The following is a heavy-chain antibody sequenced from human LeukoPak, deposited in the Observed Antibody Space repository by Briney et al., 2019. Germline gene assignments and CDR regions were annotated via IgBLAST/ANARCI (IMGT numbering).Heavy chain of an antibody. V-gene: IGHV3-15*01. CDR2: IKSKTDDGTK. D-gene: IGHD3-22*01. J-gene: IGHJ4*02. CDR3: TTGTYYYDSSGYSFDY. CDR1: GFTFSNDW. Sequence: GGSLTLSCAASGFTFSNDWMSWVRQAPGKGLEWVGRIKSKTDDGTKDYAAPVKGRFTISRDDSKNTLYLQMNSLKTEDTAVYYCTTGTYYYDSSGYSFDYWGQGTLVSVSS.